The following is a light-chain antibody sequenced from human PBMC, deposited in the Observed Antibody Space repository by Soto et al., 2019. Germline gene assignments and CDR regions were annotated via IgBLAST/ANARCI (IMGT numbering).Light chain of an antibody. V-gene: IGKV3-11*01. CDR2: DAS. CDR1: QSVDTY. CDR3: QQRSNWPPWT. J-gene: IGKJ3*01. Sequence: EVVLTQSPATLSLSPGERATLSCSASQSVDTYLAWYQQKPGQPPRLLIYDASNRATGIPARFSGSGSVTDFTLPITTLEPEDFAVYYCQQRSNWPPWTFGPGTNV.